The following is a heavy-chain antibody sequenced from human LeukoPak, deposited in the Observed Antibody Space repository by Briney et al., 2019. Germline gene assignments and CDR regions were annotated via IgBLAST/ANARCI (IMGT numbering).Heavy chain of an antibody. CDR3: ARAYDYYDSSGYGFDY. Sequence: ASVKVSCKASGYTFTSYYMHWVRQAPGQGLEWMGIINPSGGSTSYAQKFQGRVTMTRDMSTSTVYMELSSLRSEDTAVYYCARAYDYYDSSGYGFDYWGQGTLVTVSS. V-gene: IGHV1-46*01. D-gene: IGHD3-22*01. CDR1: GYTFTSYY. CDR2: INPSGGST. J-gene: IGHJ4*02.